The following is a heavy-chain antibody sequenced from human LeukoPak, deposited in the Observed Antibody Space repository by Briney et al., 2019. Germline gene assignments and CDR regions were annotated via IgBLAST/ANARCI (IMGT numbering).Heavy chain of an antibody. CDR3: ARDEVVTSHAFDI. D-gene: IGHD2-21*02. CDR1: GGSISSSSYY. Sequence: QPSETLSLTCTVSGGSISSSSYYWGWIRQPPGKGLEWIGSIYYSGSTYYNPSLKSRVTISVDTSKNQFSLKLSSVTAADTAVYYCARDEVVTSHAFDIWGQGTMVTVSS. CDR2: IYYSGST. J-gene: IGHJ3*02. V-gene: IGHV4-39*07.